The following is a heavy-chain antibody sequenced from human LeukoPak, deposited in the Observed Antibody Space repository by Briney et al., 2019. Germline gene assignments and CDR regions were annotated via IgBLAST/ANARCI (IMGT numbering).Heavy chain of an antibody. Sequence: PSETLSLTSAVSGGSITNYYWSWSPEPPGKGLGWICFFYYNGNTNYNPSLKSRVTISVNMSKNQFSLSLRSVTDADTAVYYCAIVRGTLSYMDVWRKETTLSVSS. V-gene: IGHV4-59*01. CDR1: GGSITNYY. CDR2: FYYNGNT. D-gene: IGHD1-1*01. J-gene: IGHJ6*03. CDR3: AIVRGTLSYMDV.